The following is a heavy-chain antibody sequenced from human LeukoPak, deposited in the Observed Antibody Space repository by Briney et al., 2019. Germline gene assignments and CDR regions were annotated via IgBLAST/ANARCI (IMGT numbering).Heavy chain of an antibody. Sequence: GGSLRLSCAASGFTFNSYAMDWVRQAPGKGLEWVSAISGSGGSTYYADSVKGRFTISRDNSKNTLYLQVNSLRAEDTAVYYCAKDKDYYDSSGNFGNPTVFDYWGQGTLVTVSS. V-gene: IGHV3-23*01. D-gene: IGHD3-22*01. CDR2: ISGSGGST. J-gene: IGHJ4*02. CDR1: GFTFNSYA. CDR3: AKDKDYYDSSGNFGNPTVFDY.